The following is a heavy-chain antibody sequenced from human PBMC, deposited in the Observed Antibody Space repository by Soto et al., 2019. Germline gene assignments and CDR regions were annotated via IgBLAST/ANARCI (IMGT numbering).Heavy chain of an antibody. CDR2: ITGSSETT. CDR1: GFTFSNYA. D-gene: IGHD2-2*01. V-gene: IGHV3-23*01. J-gene: IGHJ4*02. CDR3: ARDCARTSCSVWKL. Sequence: EVQLLESGGGLVQPGESLRLSCAASGFTFSNYAMTWVRQAPGKGLEWVSGITGSSETTYYADSVKGRFTISGDNSKNTVSLQMNGLRAEDSAVYYCARDCARTSCSVWKLWGQGTLVTVSP.